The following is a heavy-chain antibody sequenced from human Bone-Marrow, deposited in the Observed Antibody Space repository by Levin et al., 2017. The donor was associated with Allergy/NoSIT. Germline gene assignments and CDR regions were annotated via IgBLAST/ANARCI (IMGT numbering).Heavy chain of an antibody. Sequence: KSGPTLVKPTQTLTLTCTFSGFSLSTSGVGVGWIRQPPGKALEWLALIYWDDDKRYSPSLKSRLTITKDTSKNQVVLTMTNMDPVDTATYYCAHSVRIVVVPAAPEKSYYYYMDVWGKGTTVTVSS. J-gene: IGHJ6*03. CDR3: AHSVRIVVVPAAPEKSYYYYMDV. CDR2: IYWDDDK. D-gene: IGHD2-2*01. CDR1: GFSLSTSGVG. V-gene: IGHV2-5*02.